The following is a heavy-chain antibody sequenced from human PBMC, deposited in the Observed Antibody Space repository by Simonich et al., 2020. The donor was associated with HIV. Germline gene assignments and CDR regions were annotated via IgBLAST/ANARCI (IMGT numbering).Heavy chain of an antibody. CDR3: ARPTGTDAFDI. J-gene: IGHJ3*02. CDR1: GGSFSDFY. D-gene: IGHD1-1*01. V-gene: IGHV4-34*01. Sequence: QVQLQQWGAGLLTPSATLSLTCAVYGGSFSDFYWTWIRQPPGKGLAWIGEIHHRGSTNDNPSLKSRVTISGATSKNQFSLKLSAVTAADTAVYYCARPTGTDAFDIWGQGTMVTVSS. CDR2: IHHRGST.